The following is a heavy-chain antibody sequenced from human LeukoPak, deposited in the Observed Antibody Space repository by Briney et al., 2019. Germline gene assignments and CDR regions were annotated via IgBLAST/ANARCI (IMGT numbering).Heavy chain of an antibody. V-gene: IGHV1-69*05. CDR3: ARRVDYSLDAFDI. CDR1: GYTFTGYN. D-gene: IGHD4-11*01. Sequence: GASVKVSCKASGYTFTGYNIHWVRQAPGQGLEWMGGIIPIFGTANYAQKFQGRVTITTDESTSTAYMELSSLRSEDTAVYYCARRVDYSLDAFDIWGQGTMVTVSS. CDR2: IIPIFGTA. J-gene: IGHJ3*02.